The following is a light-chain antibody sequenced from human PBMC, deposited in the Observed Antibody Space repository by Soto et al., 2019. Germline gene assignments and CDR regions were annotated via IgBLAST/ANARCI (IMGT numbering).Light chain of an antibody. J-gene: IGKJ5*01. CDR3: QQYENLPT. CDR2: DAS. V-gene: IGKV1-33*01. CDR1: RDITDY. Sequence: DTQMTQSPSSLSASVGDRVAITCQASRDITDYLNWYQQKPGKAPKLLIYDASKLETGVPSRFRGSGSGTDFTFTISRLQPEDIATYYCQQYENLPTFGQGTRLEIK.